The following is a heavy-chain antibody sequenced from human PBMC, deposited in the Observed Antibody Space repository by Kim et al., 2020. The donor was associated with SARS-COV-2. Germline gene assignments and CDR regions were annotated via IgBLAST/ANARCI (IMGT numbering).Heavy chain of an antibody. CDR2: IKSKTNGGTT. Sequence: GGSLRLSCAASGFTFSNAWMSWVRQAQGKGLEWVGRIKSKTNGGTTDYAAPVKGRFTISRDDSKNTLYLQMNSLKTEDTAVYYCTLGDCSGGSCYGNYWGQGTLVTVSS. CDR3: TLGDCSGGSCYGNY. J-gene: IGHJ4*02. D-gene: IGHD2-15*01. CDR1: GFTFSNAW. V-gene: IGHV3-15*01.